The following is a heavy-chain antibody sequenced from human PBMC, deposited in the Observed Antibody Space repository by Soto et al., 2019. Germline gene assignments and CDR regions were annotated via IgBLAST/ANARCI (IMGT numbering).Heavy chain of an antibody. J-gene: IGHJ1*01. CDR3: ARGGGNSVFGEYFQH. CDR2: IYYSGST. CDR1: GGSISSYY. Sequence: PSETLSLTCTVSGGSISSYYWSWIRQPPGKGLEWIGYIYYSGSTNYNPSLKSRVTISVDTSKNQFSLKLSSVTAADTAVYYCARGGGNSVFGEYFQHWGHGTLVTRLL. V-gene: IGHV4-59*01. D-gene: IGHD2-21*02.